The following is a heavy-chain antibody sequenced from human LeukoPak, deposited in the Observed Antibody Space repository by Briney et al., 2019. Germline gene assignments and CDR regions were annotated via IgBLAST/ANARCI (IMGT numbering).Heavy chain of an antibody. V-gene: IGHV4-59*01. Sequence: SETLSLTCTVSGGSTSSYYWSWIRQPPGKGLEWIGYIYYSGSTNYNPSLKSRVTISVDTSKNQFSLKLSSVTAADTAVYYCARVGLQYYYDSSGYYFDYWGQGTLVTVSS. D-gene: IGHD3-22*01. CDR2: IYYSGST. CDR1: GGSTSSYY. CDR3: ARVGLQYYYDSSGYYFDY. J-gene: IGHJ4*02.